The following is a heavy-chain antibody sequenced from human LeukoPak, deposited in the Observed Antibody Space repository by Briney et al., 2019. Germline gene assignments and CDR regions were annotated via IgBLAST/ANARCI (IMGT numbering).Heavy chain of an antibody. Sequence: GGSLRLSCAASGFTFSRFWMSWVRQAPGKGLEWVSAISGSGGSTYYADSVKGRFTISRDNSKNTLYLQMNSLRAEDTAVYYCAKGGLQLHAFDIWGQGTMVTVSS. CDR3: AKGGLQLHAFDI. D-gene: IGHD5-24*01. J-gene: IGHJ3*02. CDR1: GFTFSRFW. V-gene: IGHV3-23*01. CDR2: ISGSGGST.